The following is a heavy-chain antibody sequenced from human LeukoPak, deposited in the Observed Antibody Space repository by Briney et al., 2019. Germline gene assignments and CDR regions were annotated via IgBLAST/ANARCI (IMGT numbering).Heavy chain of an antibody. J-gene: IGHJ4*02. CDR2: ISGSSSI. CDR1: GFTFSTYS. D-gene: IGHD2-21*01. V-gene: IGHV3-48*01. Sequence: GGSLRLSCAASGFTFSTYSMAWLRQAPGKGLEWVSYISGSSSIYYADSVKGRFTISRDNAKNSLYLQMNSLRVEDTAVYYCARVRPTYYLDYWGQGTLVTVSS. CDR3: ARVRPTYYLDY.